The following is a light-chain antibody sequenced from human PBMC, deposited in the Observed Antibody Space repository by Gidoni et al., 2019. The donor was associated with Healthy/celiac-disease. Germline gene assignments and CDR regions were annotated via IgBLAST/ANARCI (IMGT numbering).Light chain of an antibody. CDR3: QAWDSSTGV. CDR2: QDR. CDR1: KVGDKY. J-gene: IGLJ1*01. V-gene: IGLV3-1*01. Sequence: SYELTQPPSVSVSPGQTASITCSGDKVGDKYACWYQQKPGQSPVLVIYQDRKRPSGIPERFSGSNSGNTATLTISGTQAMDEADYYCQAWDSSTGVFGTGTKVTVL.